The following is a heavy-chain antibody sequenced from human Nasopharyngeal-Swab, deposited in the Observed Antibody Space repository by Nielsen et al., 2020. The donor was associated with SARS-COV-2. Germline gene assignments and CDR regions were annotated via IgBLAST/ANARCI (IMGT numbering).Heavy chain of an antibody. D-gene: IGHD3-22*01. CDR1: GGSISSSSYY. J-gene: IGHJ6*02. V-gene: IGHV4-39*01. CDR3: ARLPWTYYYDSSGFYSRYYYYGMDV. CDR2: IYYSGST. Sequence: SETLSPTCTVSGGSISSSSYYWGWIRQPPGTGLEWIGSIYYSGSTYYNPSLKSRVTISVDTSKNQFSLKLSSVTAADTAVYYCARLPWTYYYDSSGFYSRYYYYGMDVWGQGTTVTVSS.